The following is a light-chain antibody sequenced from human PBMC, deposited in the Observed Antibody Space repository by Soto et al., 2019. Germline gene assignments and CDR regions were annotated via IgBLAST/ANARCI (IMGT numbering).Light chain of an antibody. V-gene: IGKV3-20*01. Sequence: EIVLTQSPATLSLSPGERATLSCRASQSVGSYLAWYQQKPGQAPRLLIYDVSSRATGIPDRFSGSGSGTDFTLTISRLEPEDFAVYYCQQYVSSPFTFGPGTKVDIK. CDR2: DVS. CDR3: QQYVSSPFT. J-gene: IGKJ3*01. CDR1: QSVGSY.